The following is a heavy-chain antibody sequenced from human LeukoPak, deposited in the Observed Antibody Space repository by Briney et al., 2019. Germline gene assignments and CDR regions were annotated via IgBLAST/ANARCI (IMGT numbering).Heavy chain of an antibody. Sequence: KAGGSLRLSCIASGFTFSDYAMTWIRPAPGKGLEWVSYITSSSTYTNYADSVKGRFTISRDNGRISLFLQMNSLRVDDTAVYYCARERSDYYDASGYADAFDIWGQGTMVTVSS. CDR1: GFTFSDYA. J-gene: IGHJ3*02. CDR2: ITSSSTYT. V-gene: IGHV3-11*05. D-gene: IGHD3-22*01. CDR3: ARERSDYYDASGYADAFDI.